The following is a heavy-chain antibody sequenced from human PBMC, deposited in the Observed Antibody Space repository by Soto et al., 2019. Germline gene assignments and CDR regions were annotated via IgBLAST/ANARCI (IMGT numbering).Heavy chain of an antibody. Sequence: SETLSLTCAVSSGSISSSNWWSWIRQPPGKGLEWIGEINHSGSTNYNPSLKSRVTISVDTSKNQFSLKLSSVTAADTAVYYCARGPPPNHCSSTSCYYGKLYYFDYWGQGTLVTVSS. J-gene: IGHJ4*02. CDR2: INHSGST. D-gene: IGHD2-2*01. CDR1: SGSISSSNW. CDR3: ARGPPPNHCSSTSCYYGKLYYFDY. V-gene: IGHV4-4*02.